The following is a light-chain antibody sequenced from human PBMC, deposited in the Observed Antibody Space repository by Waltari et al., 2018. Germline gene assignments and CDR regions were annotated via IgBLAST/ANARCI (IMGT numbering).Light chain of an antibody. CDR3: AAWDDILTAWV. V-gene: IGLV1-47*01. Sequence: QSGLTQSPSASGTPGQSVTISCSGGASNIGSYNVYWYQQLPGTAPKLLIYRDDRRPSGVPARFSGSKAVTSASLTISGLRSEDAAEYYCAAWDDILTAWVFGGGTKLTVL. J-gene: IGLJ3*02. CDR1: ASNIGSYN. CDR2: RDD.